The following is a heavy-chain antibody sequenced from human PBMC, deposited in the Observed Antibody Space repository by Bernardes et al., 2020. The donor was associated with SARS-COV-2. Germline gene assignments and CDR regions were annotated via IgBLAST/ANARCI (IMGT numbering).Heavy chain of an antibody. V-gene: IGHV3-15*01. Sequence: GGSLRLSCAASGFTFSNAWMSWVRQAPGKGLEWVGRIKSKTDGGTTDYAAPVKGRFTISRDDSKNTLYLQMNSLKTEDTAVYYCTIPGRDFWSGYYNDYYYGMDVWGQGTTVTVSS. CDR3: TIPGRDFWSGYYNDYYYGMDV. J-gene: IGHJ6*02. CDR2: IKSKTDGGTT. D-gene: IGHD3-3*01. CDR1: GFTFSNAW.